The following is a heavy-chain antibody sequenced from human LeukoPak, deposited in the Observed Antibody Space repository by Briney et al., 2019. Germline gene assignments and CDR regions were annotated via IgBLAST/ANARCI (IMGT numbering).Heavy chain of an antibody. Sequence: GGSLRLSCAASGFTFSDYYMSWIRQAPGKGLEWVSYISSDGGTTYYIDSVKGRFTISRDNAKNSLYLQMNSLRAEDTAVYYCARVRYYYDSHRTYYFDYWGQGTLVTVSS. CDR2: ISSDGGTT. CDR3: ARVRYYYDSHRTYYFDY. V-gene: IGHV3-11*01. J-gene: IGHJ4*02. D-gene: IGHD3-22*01. CDR1: GFTFSDYY.